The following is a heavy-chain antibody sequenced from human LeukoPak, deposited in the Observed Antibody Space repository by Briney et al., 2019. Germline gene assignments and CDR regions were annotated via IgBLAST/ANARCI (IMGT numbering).Heavy chain of an antibody. D-gene: IGHD3-3*01. CDR2: INHSGST. CDR3: ARRYYDFWSGYYLDI. V-gene: IGHV4-34*01. CDR1: GGSFSGYY. Sequence: SETLSLTCAVYGGSFSGYYWSWLRQPPGKGLEWIGEINHSGSTNYNPSLKSRVTISVDTSKNQFSLKLGSVTAADTAVYYCARRYYDFWSGYYLDIWGQGTMVTVSS. J-gene: IGHJ3*02.